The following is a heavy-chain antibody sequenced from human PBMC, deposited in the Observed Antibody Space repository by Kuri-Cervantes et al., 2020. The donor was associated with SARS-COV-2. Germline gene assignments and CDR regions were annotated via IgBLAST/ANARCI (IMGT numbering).Heavy chain of an antibody. J-gene: IGHJ6*02. Sequence: GSLRLSCAVSGGSISRSNRWNWVRQPPGKGLEWIGEIYHSGSTNYNPSLKSRVTISVHKSKNQFSLKLSSVTPEDTAVYYCARDPGFSSTSHYYYYYGMDVWGQGTTVTVSS. CDR2: IYHSGST. D-gene: IGHD2-2*01. V-gene: IGHV4-4*02. CDR1: GGSISRSNR. CDR3: ARDPGFSSTSHYYYYYGMDV.